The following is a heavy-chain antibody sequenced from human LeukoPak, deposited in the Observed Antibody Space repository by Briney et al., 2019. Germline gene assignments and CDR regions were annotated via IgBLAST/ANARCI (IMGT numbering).Heavy chain of an antibody. J-gene: IGHJ4*02. Sequence: SETLSLTCAVYGGSFSDYYWTWIRQPPGQGLQWIGEINHGGATNYNPSLKSRVTISVDTSKNQFSLKLGSVTASDTAVYSCVRRAYSSGWYLDYWGQGTLVTVSS. CDR3: VRRAYSSGWYLDY. D-gene: IGHD6-19*01. V-gene: IGHV4-34*01. CDR1: GGSFSDYY. CDR2: INHGGAT.